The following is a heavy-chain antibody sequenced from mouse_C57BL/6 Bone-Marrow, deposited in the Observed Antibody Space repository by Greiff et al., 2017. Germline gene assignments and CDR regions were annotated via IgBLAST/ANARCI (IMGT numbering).Heavy chain of an antibody. V-gene: IGHV5-12*01. J-gene: IGHJ3*01. Sequence: EVQRVESGGGLVQPGGSLKLSCAASGFTFSDYYMYWVRQTPEKRLEWVAYISNGGGSTYYPDTVKGRFTISRDNAKNTLYLQMSRLKSEDTAMYYCAKLGRVAYWGQGTLVTVSA. CDR2: ISNGGGST. D-gene: IGHD4-1*01. CDR1: GFTFSDYY. CDR3: AKLGRVAY.